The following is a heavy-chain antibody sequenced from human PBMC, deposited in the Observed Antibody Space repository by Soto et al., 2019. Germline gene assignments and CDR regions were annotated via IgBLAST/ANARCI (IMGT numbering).Heavy chain of an antibody. J-gene: IGHJ4*02. CDR2: ISYDGSNK. V-gene: IGHV3-30*18. CDR3: AKDAGGEDCTNGVCYTGEPYYFDY. D-gene: IGHD2-8*01. CDR1: GFTFSSYG. Sequence: LRLSCAASGFTFSSYGMHWVRQAPGKGLEWVAVISYDGSNKYYADSVKGRFTISRDNSKNTLYLQMNSLRAEDTAVYYCAKDAGGEDCTNGVCYTGEPYYFDYWGQGTLVTVSS.